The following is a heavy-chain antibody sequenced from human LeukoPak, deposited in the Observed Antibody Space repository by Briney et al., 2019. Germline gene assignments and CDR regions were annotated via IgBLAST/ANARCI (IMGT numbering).Heavy chain of an antibody. V-gene: IGHV3-33*01. CDR1: GFTFSSYG. D-gene: IGHD3-22*01. Sequence: PGGSLRLSCEASGFTFSSYGMHWVRQAPGKGLEWVAVIWYDGSDKYYADSVKGRFSISRDNSKNTLYLQMNSLRAEDTAVYYCARGLPPVVNFYFDSWGQGTLVTVSS. J-gene: IGHJ4*02. CDR3: ARGLPPVVNFYFDS. CDR2: IWYDGSDK.